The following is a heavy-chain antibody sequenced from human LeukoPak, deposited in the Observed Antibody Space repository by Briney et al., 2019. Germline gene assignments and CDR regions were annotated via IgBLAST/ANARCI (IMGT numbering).Heavy chain of an antibody. D-gene: IGHD3-22*01. CDR3: ARDRSNYYDSSGYPAFDI. Sequence: ASVKVSCKASGGTFSSYAISWVRQAPGQGIEWMGRIIPILGIANYAQKFQGRVTITADKSTSTAYMELSSLRSEDTAVYYCARDRSNYYDSSGYPAFDIWGQGTMVTVSS. J-gene: IGHJ3*02. CDR2: IIPILGIA. V-gene: IGHV1-69*04. CDR1: GGTFSSYA.